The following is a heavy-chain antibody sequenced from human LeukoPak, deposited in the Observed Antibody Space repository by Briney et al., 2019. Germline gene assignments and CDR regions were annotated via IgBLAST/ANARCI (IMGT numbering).Heavy chain of an antibody. V-gene: IGHV1-69*13. J-gene: IGHJ4*02. CDR1: GYTFTHYA. Sequence: SVKVSCKASGYTFTHYAMYWVRQAPGQRLEWMGGIIPIFGTANYAQKFQGRVTITADESTSTAYMELSSLRSEDTAVYYCARNIIAALDDWGQGTLVTVSS. CDR2: IIPIFGTA. D-gene: IGHD6-6*01. CDR3: ARNIIAALDD.